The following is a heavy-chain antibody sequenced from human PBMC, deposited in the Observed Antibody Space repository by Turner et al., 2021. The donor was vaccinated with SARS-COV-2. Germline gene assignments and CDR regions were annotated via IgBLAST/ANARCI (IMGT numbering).Heavy chain of an antibody. CDR1: GFIFSSNA. Sequence: QLLGSGGGVVQPGRSLSLSCPASGFIFSSNAIYGVRQGPGKGKELVAVISYDGSNKYYADAVKGRFTISRDNSKNTMYLQMNSQRAEDTAVYYCARPSGGSYKDAFDIWGQGTMVTVSS. D-gene: IGHD1-26*01. V-gene: IGHV3-30*04. CDR3: ARPSGGSYKDAFDI. CDR2: ISYDGSNK. J-gene: IGHJ3*02.